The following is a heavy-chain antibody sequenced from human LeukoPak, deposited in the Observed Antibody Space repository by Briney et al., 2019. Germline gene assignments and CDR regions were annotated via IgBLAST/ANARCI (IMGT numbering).Heavy chain of an antibody. CDR2: IRKKAYGGTT. CDR3: TRNDSPGPN. Sequence: GGSLRLSCEASGFTFGDYSMSCVRQAPGKGLSWVGFIRKKAYGGTTEYAASVKGRFTISRDDSISIVYLQMNNLKTEDTAVYYCTRNDSPGPNWGQGTLVTVSS. D-gene: IGHD2-15*01. V-gene: IGHV3-49*04. CDR1: GFTFGDYS. J-gene: IGHJ4*02.